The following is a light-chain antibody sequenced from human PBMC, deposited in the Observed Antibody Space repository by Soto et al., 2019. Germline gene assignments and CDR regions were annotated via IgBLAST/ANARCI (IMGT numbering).Light chain of an antibody. J-gene: IGLJ2*01. CDR3: SSYPSSSSYVV. V-gene: IGLV2-14*01. Sequence: QSALTQPASVSGSPGQSITISCTGTSSDVGGYNYVSWYQQHPGKAPKLMIYDVSNRPSGFSNRFSGSKSGNTASLTISGLQAEDEADYYCSSYPSSSSYVVFGGGTKLTVL. CDR2: DVS. CDR1: SSDVGGYNY.